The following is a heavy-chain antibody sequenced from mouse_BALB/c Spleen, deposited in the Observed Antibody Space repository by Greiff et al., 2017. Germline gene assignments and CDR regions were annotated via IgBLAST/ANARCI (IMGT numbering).Heavy chain of an antibody. J-gene: IGHJ2*01. CDR3: ARSGTPPFDY. CDR2: IYPSDSNT. CDR1: GYTFTSYW. V-gene: IGHV1-69*02. Sequence: QVQLKESGAELVRPGASVKLSCKASGYTFTSYWINWVKQRPGQGLEWIGNIYPSDSNTNYNQKFKGKATVTVDKSSSTAYMQLSSRTSEDSAVYYCARSGTPPFDYWGQGTTLTVSS. D-gene: IGHD3-2*02.